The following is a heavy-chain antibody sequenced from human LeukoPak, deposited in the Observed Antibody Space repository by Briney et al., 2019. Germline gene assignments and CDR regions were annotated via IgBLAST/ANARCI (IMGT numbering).Heavy chain of an antibody. Sequence: PSETLSLTCTVSGDPMSLYYWRWIPQSAEKGMEWIGCIYTTCSTNYNPSLKSRVTMSVDTSKNQFSLKLKSVTAADTAIYYCARDGYNYDSSGRLTFDYWGQGTLVTVSS. CDR2: IYTTCST. V-gene: IGHV4-4*07. CDR3: ARDGYNYDSSGRLTFDY. CDR1: GDPMSLYY. D-gene: IGHD3-22*01. J-gene: IGHJ4*02.